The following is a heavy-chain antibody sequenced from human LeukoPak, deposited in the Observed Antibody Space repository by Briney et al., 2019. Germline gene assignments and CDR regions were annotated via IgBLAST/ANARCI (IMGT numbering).Heavy chain of an antibody. D-gene: IGHD3-9*01. CDR1: GFTFSSYE. CDR3: ARGYDELLRYSIPRGFEYGMDV. CDR2: ISSSGSTM. J-gene: IGHJ6*02. Sequence: GGSLRLSCAASGFTFSSYEMNWVRQAPGKGLEWVSYISSSGSTMYYADSVKGRFTISRDNAKNSLYLQMNSLRAEDTAVYYCARGYDELLRYSIPRGFEYGMDVWGQGTTVTVSS. V-gene: IGHV3-48*03.